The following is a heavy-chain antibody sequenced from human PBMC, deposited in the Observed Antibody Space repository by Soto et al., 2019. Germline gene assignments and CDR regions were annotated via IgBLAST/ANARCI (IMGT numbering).Heavy chain of an antibody. CDR1: GFTFSSYA. CDR3: AKAYRSNIATAVPFDY. V-gene: IGHV3-23*01. CDR2: VSGSGDRT. Sequence: GGSLRLSCAASGFTFSSYAMSWVRQAPGKGLEWVSTVSGSGDRTYYADSVKGRSTIFRDNSKNTLYLQMSSLTDEDTAVYYCAKAYRSNIATAVPFDYWGRGALVTVSS. J-gene: IGHJ4*02. D-gene: IGHD6-13*01.